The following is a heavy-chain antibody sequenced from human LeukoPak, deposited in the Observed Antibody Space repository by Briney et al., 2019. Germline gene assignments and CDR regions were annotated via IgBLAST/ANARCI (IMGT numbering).Heavy chain of an antibody. CDR3: ARDEAGSSGSVDY. J-gene: IGHJ4*02. CDR2: ISSSGSTI. CDR1: GFTFSDYY. D-gene: IGHD6-19*01. V-gene: IGHV3-11*01. Sequence: PGGSLRLSCAASGFTFSDYYMSWIRQAPGKGLEWVSYISSSGSTIYYADSVKGRFTFSRDNAKNSLHLQMNSLRAEDTAVYYCARDEAGSSGSVDYWGQGTLVTVSS.